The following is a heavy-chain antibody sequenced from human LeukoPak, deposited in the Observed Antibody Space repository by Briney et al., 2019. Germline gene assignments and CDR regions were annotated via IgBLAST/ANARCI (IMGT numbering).Heavy chain of an antibody. J-gene: IGHJ5*02. CDR3: ARGPPRAIPAAVNWFDP. Sequence: PGGSLRLSCAASGFTFSSYSMNWVRQAPGKGLEWVSLISSSSSSIFYADSVKGRFTISRDSAKNSLYLQMNSLRGEDTAVYYCARGPPRAIPAAVNWFDPWGQGTLVTVSS. CDR2: ISSSSSSI. V-gene: IGHV3-21*01. D-gene: IGHD2-2*01. CDR1: GFTFSSYS.